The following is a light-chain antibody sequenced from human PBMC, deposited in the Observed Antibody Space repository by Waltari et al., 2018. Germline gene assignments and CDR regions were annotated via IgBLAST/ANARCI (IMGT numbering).Light chain of an antibody. CDR2: QDS. CDR1: KLGDKY. J-gene: IGLJ2*01. CDR3: QAWDSSTAV. Sequence: SYELTQPPSVSVSPGQTASITCSGDKLGDKYACWYQQEPGQSPVLVIYQDSKRPSGIPERFSGSNSGNTATRTISGTQAMDEADYYCQAWDSSTAVFGGGTKLTVL. V-gene: IGLV3-1*01.